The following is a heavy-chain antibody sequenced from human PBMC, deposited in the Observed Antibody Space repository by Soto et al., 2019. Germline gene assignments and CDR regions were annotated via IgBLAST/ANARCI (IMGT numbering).Heavy chain of an antibody. Sequence: HGESLKISCKGSGYSFTSYWISWVRRMPGKGLEWMGRIDPSDSYTNYSPSFQGHVTISADKSISTAYLQWSSLKASDTAMYYCARNRDSSGYGYYYGMDVWGQGTTVTVSS. D-gene: IGHD3-22*01. V-gene: IGHV5-10-1*01. J-gene: IGHJ6*02. CDR3: ARNRDSSGYGYYYGMDV. CDR1: GYSFTSYW. CDR2: IDPSDSYT.